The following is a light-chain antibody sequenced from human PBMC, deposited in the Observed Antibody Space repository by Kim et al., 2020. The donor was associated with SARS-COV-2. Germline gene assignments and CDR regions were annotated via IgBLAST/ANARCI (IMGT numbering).Light chain of an antibody. J-gene: IGLJ1*01. CDR2: EVN. V-gene: IGLV2-8*01. CDR3: SSYAGSNNFPYV. CDR1: SSDIGNYNY. Sequence: QSALTQPPSASGSPGQSVIISCTGTSSDIGNYNYVSWYQQHPGKAPKLLIYEVNKRPSGVPDRFSGSKSGNTASLTVSGLQAEDEADYYCSSYAGSNNFPYVFGSGTKVTVL.